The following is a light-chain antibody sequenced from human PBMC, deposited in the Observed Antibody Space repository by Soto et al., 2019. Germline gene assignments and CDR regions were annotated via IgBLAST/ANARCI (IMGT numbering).Light chain of an antibody. J-gene: IGKJ4*01. Sequence: AIQLTQSPSSLSASVGDRVTITCRPSQGIASALAWYQQRPGKPPSLLIYDASTSESGVPSRFSGSGSETDFTLTISSLQPEDFGTYYCQQFTTFPVTFGGGTRVELK. CDR3: QQFTTFPVT. CDR2: DAS. CDR1: QGIASA. V-gene: IGKV1-13*02.